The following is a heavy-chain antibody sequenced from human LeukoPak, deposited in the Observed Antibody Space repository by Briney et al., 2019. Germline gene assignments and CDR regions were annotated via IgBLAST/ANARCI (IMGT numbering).Heavy chain of an antibody. CDR2: IGTAGDT. Sequence: GGSLRLSCAASGFTFSSYDMHWVRQATGKGLEWVSAIGTAGDTYYPGSVKSRFTISRENAKNSLYLQMNSLRAGDTAVYYCARGGKTPYYYGSGSHYYYNYYGMDVWGQGTTVTVSS. J-gene: IGHJ6*02. CDR1: GFTFSSYD. CDR3: ARGGKTPYYYGSGSHYYYNYYGMDV. V-gene: IGHV3-13*01. D-gene: IGHD3-10*01.